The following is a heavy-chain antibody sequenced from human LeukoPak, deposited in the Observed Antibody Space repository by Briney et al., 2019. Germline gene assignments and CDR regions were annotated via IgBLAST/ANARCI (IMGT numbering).Heavy chain of an antibody. V-gene: IGHV3-48*03. D-gene: IGHD6-13*01. Sequence: GGSLRLSCAASGFTFSSYEMKWVRRAPGKGLEWVSYISIGGSTTYSADSVKARFTISRDNARNPLYLQMNSLRAEDTAVYYCARVQQPSGIQGYYHGMDVWGQGTTVTVSS. CDR1: GFTFSSYE. CDR3: ARVQQPSGIQGYYHGMDV. CDR2: ISIGGSTT. J-gene: IGHJ6*02.